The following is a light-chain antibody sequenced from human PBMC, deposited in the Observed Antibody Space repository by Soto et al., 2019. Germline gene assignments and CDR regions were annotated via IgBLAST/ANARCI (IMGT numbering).Light chain of an antibody. CDR3: SSYGGSNNFGV. CDR1: SSDVGGYNY. J-gene: IGLJ1*01. Sequence: QSALTQPPSASGSPGQSVTISCTGTSSDVGGYNYVSWYQQHPGKAPKLMIYEVSKRPSGVPDRFSGSKSGNTASLTVSGLQADDEADYYCSSYGGSNNFGVFGTGTKVTVL. CDR2: EVS. V-gene: IGLV2-8*01.